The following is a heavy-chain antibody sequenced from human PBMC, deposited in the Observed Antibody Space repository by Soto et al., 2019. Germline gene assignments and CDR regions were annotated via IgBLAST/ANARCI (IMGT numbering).Heavy chain of an antibody. CDR2: INHSGST. D-gene: IGHD4-17*01. CDR3: ARQKRGLPFPDY. J-gene: IGHJ4*02. CDR1: GGSFSGYY. Sequence: SETLSLTCAVYGGSFSGYYWSWIRQPPGKGLEWIGEINHSGSTNYNPSLKSRVTISVDTSKNQFSLKLSSVTAADTAVYYCARQKRGLPFPDYWGQGTLVTVSS. V-gene: IGHV4-34*01.